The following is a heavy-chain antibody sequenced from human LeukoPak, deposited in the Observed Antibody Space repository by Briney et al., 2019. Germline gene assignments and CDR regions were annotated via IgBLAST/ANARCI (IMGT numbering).Heavy chain of an antibody. CDR1: GFTFSNAW. CDR2: IKSRLDGGTT. CDR3: TTDRDIVVVPAAIRS. D-gene: IGHD2-2*02. Sequence: GGSLRLSCAVSGFTFSNAWMSWVRQAPGKGLEWVGRIKSRLDGGTTDFAAPVKGRFTISRDGSKNTLYLQMNSLKTEDTAVYYCTTDRDIVVVPAAIRSWGQGTLVTVSS. J-gene: IGHJ4*02. V-gene: IGHV3-15*01.